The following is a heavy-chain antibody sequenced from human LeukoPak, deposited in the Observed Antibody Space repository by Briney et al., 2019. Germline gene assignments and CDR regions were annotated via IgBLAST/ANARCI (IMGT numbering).Heavy chain of an antibody. Sequence: PSETLSLTCAVYGGSFSGYYWSWIRQPPGKGLEWIGEINHSGSTNYNPPLKSRVTISVDTSKNQFSLKLSSVTAADTAVYYCARATFWSGQTFDYWGQGTLDTVSS. CDR1: GGSFSGYY. V-gene: IGHV4-34*01. CDR3: ARATFWSGQTFDY. D-gene: IGHD3-3*01. CDR2: INHSGST. J-gene: IGHJ4*02.